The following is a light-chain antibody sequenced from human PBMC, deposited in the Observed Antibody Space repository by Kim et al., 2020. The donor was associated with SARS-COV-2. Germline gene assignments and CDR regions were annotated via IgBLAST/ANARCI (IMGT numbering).Light chain of an antibody. V-gene: IGKV3-20*01. J-gene: IGKJ4*01. CDR1: QSVSSSY. CDR2: GAS. Sequence: EIVLTQSPGTLSLSPGERATLSCRASQSVSSSYLGWYQQKPGQAPRLLIYGASSRATGIPDRFSGSGSGTDFTLTISRLEPEDFAVYYCQQFGRSPLTFGGGTKLEI. CDR3: QQFGRSPLT.